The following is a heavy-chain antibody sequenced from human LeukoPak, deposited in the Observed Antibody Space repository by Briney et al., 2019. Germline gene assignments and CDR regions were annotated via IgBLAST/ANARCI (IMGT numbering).Heavy chain of an antibody. CDR1: GGSFSGYY. CDR3: ARGSGYSSGWYVRN. V-gene: IGHV4-34*01. D-gene: IGHD6-19*01. CDR2: INHSGST. Sequence: SETLSLTCAVYGGSFSGYYWSWIRQPPGKGLEWIGEINHSGSTNYNPSLKSRVTISVDTSKNQFSLKLSSVTAADTAVFYCARGSGYSSGWYVRNWGQGTLVTVSS. J-gene: IGHJ4*02.